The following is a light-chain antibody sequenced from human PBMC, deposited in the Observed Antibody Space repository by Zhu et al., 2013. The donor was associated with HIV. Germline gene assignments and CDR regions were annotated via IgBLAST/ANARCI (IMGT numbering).Light chain of an antibody. CDR2: GKN. V-gene: IGLV3-19*01. Sequence: SSELTQDPAVSVALGQTVRITCQGDSLRSYYASWYQQKPGQAPVLVIYGKNNRPSGIPERLSGSNSGNTATLTISRVEAGDEADYYCQVWDSSSDQYVFGTGTKVTVL. J-gene: IGLJ1*01. CDR1: SLRSYY. CDR3: QVWDSSSDQYV.